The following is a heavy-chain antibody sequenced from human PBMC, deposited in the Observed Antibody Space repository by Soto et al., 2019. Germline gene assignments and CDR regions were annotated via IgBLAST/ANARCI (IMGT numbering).Heavy chain of an antibody. CDR2: IYPGDSDT. CDR1: GYSFTSYW. CDR3: ARQAAAGKYYYGMDV. V-gene: IGHV5-51*01. D-gene: IGHD6-13*01. J-gene: IGHJ6*02. Sequence: CKGSGYSFTSYWIGWVRQMPGKGLEWMGIIYPGDSDTRYSPSFQGQVTISADKSISTAYLQWSSLKASDTAMYYCARQAAAGKYYYGMDVWGQGTTVTVSS.